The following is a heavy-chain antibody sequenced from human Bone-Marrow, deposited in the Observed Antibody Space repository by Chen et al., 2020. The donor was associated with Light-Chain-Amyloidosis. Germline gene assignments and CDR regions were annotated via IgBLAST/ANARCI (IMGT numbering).Heavy chain of an antibody. CDR1: GFTLSDYW. J-gene: IGHJ4*02. CDR2: IKQDTSEK. Sequence: EVQLVESGGGLVQPGGSLRLSCSAPGFTLSDYWMSWVRQAPGKGLEWVANIKQDTSEKYYVDSVKGRFTISRDNAKDSLYLQMSSLRAEDTAMYYCARHIVWGAPDYWGQGTLVTVSS. D-gene: IGHD3-16*01. CDR3: ARHIVWGAPDY. V-gene: IGHV3-7*03.